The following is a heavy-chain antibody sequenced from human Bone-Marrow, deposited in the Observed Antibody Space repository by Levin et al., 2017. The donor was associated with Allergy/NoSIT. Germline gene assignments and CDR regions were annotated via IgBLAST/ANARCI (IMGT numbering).Heavy chain of an antibody. J-gene: IGHJ4*02. CDR2: IYHSGTT. CDR3: AREGSYFDSGGYPTNYVCDY. D-gene: IGHD3-22*01. Sequence: PSETLSLTCAVSGDSISSGAYSWTWIRQPPGKGLEWIGYIYHSGTTPYNPSPKTPVTISVDRSKNQFYLKLTPVTAADTAVYFCAREGSYFDSGGYPTNYVCDYWGQGILVPVSS. CDR1: GDSISSGAYS. V-gene: IGHV4-30-2*01.